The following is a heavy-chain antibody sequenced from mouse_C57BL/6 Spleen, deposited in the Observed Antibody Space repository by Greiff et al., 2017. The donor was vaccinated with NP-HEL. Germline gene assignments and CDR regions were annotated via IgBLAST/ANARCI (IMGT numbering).Heavy chain of an antibody. CDR3: ARDGITVYFDY. V-gene: IGHV1-55*01. CDR2: IYPGSGST. D-gene: IGHD1-3*01. Sequence: QVHVKQPGAELVKPGASVKMSCKASGYTFTSYWITWVKQRPGQGLEWIGDIYPGSGSTNYNEKFKSKATLTVDTSSSTAYMQLSSLTSEDSAVYYCARDGITVYFDYWGQGTTLTVSS. CDR1: GYTFTSYW. J-gene: IGHJ2*01.